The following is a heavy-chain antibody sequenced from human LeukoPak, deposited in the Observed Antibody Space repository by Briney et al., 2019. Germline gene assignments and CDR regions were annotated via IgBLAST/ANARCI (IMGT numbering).Heavy chain of an antibody. J-gene: IGHJ4*02. CDR2: INSGSGDT. D-gene: IGHD2-15*01. CDR3: VREARAAADY. Sequence: ASVKVSCKASGYTFTAYYMHWVRQAPGQGLEWVGWINSGSGDTNYAQRFQVRVTVTRDTSISTTYMEVYNLKSDDTAVYYCVREARAAADYWGQGTLVTVSS. V-gene: IGHV1-2*02. CDR1: GYTFTAYY.